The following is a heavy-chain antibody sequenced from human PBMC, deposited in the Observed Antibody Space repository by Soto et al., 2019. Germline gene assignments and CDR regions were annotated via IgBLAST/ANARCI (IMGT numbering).Heavy chain of an antibody. D-gene: IGHD6-19*01. CDR2: IYYSGST. Sequence: SETLSLTCTVSGGSISSYYWSWIRQPPGKGLEWIGYIYYSGSTNYNPSLKSRVTISVDTSKNQFSLKLSSVTAADTAVYYCARTWLVWIVPSTLWFDPWGQGTLVTVSS. CDR3: ARTWLVWIVPSTLWFDP. V-gene: IGHV4-59*01. J-gene: IGHJ5*02. CDR1: GGSISSYY.